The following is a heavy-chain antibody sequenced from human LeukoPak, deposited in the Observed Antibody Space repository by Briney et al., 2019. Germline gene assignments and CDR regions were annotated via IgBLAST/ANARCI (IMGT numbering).Heavy chain of an antibody. CDR1: GYTLTGYY. CDR2: INPKSGGV. D-gene: IGHD6-19*01. CDR3: GRDRALAGTAPDAFDI. Sequence: ASVKVSYKASGYTLTGYYIHWVRQAPGQGLEWMGWINPKSGGVKYAQKFQGRVTMTRDTSISTAYLELTRLRSDDSAVYYCGRDRALAGTAPDAFDIWGQGTMVTVSS. J-gene: IGHJ3*02. V-gene: IGHV1-2*02.